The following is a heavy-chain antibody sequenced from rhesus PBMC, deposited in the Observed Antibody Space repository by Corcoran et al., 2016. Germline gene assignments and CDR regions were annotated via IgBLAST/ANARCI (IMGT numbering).Heavy chain of an antibody. CDR3: ARVDSSGWGFDY. Sequence: QVQLQESGPGVVKPSETLSLTCAVSGGSISDSYRWRWIRQPPGKGLAWIGYIFGSSTSTNYNPPRKSRVTSSKDTSKNQFSMKLSSVTAADTAVYYCARVDSSGWGFDYWGQGVLVTVSS. CDR2: IFGSSTST. CDR1: GGSISDSYR. V-gene: IGHV4S10*01. J-gene: IGHJ4*01. D-gene: IGHD6-31*01.